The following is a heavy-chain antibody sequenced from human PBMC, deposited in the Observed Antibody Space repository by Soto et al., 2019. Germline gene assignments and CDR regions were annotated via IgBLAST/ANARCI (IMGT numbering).Heavy chain of an antibody. V-gene: IGHV3-23*01. CDR2: ISGSGGST. CDR3: AKYYDILTGYYSYFDY. J-gene: IGHJ4*02. Sequence: PGGSLRLSCAASGFTFSSYAMSWVRQAPGKGLEWVSAISGSGGSTYYADSVKGRFTISRDNSKNTLYLQMNSLRAEDTAVYYCAKYYDILTGYYSYFDYWGQGTLVTVS. D-gene: IGHD3-9*01. CDR1: GFTFSSYA.